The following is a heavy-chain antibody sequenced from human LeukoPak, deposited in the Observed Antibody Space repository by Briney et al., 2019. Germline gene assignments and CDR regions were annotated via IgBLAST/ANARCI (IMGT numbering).Heavy chain of an antibody. D-gene: IGHD3-22*01. V-gene: IGHV3-74*01. CDR2: INSDGSST. CDR3: ARGYYDSTPGY. CDR1: GFTFSSYW. Sequence: GGSLRLSCAASGFTFSSYWMHWVRQAPGKGPVWVSRINSDGSSTSYADSVKGRFTISRDNAKNTLYLQMNSLRAEDTAVYYCARGYYDSTPGYWGQGTLVTVSS. J-gene: IGHJ4*02.